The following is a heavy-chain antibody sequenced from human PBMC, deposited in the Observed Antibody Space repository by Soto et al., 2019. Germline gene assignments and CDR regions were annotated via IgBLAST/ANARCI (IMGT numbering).Heavy chain of an antibody. CDR2: IYPGDSDT. Sequence: PGESLKISCKGSGYSFTSYWIGWVRQMPGKGLEWMGIIYPGDSDTRYSPSYQGQVTISADKSISTAYLQWSSLKASDTAMYYCARLGICSGGSCYAFDIWGQGTMVTVSS. CDR3: ARLGICSGGSCYAFDI. CDR1: GYSFTSYW. V-gene: IGHV5-51*01. D-gene: IGHD2-15*01. J-gene: IGHJ3*02.